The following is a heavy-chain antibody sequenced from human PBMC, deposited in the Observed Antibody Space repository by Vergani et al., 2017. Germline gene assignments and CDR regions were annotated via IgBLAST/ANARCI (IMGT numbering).Heavy chain of an antibody. CDR2: IYYSGST. CDR3: ARDTVYCSSTSCERGWFDP. Sequence: QVQLQESGPGLVKPSETLSLTCTVSGRSISSYYWSWIRQPPGKGLEWIGYIYYSGSTNYNPSLKSRVTISVDTSKNQFSLKLSSVTAADTAVYYCARDTVYCSSTSCERGWFDPWGQGTLVTVSS. D-gene: IGHD2-2*01. CDR1: GRSISSYY. J-gene: IGHJ5*02. V-gene: IGHV4-59*01.